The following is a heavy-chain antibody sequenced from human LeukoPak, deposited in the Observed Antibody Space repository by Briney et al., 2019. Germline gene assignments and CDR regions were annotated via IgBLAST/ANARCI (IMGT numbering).Heavy chain of an antibody. J-gene: IGHJ4*02. D-gene: IGHD3-22*01. Sequence: GGSLRLSCAASGFTFSSYAMSWVRQAPGKGLEWVSAISGSGGSTYYADSVKSRFTISRDNSKNTLYLQMNSLRAEDTAVYYCATRTYYYDSSGYYRGWGQGTLVTVSS. CDR3: ATRTYYYDSSGYYRG. CDR2: ISGSGGST. CDR1: GFTFSSYA. V-gene: IGHV3-23*01.